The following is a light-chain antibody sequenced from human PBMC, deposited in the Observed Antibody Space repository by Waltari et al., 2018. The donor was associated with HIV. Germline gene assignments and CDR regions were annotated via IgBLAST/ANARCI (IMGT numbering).Light chain of an antibody. CDR2: DNN. CDR1: SSNIGVNY. V-gene: IGLV1-51*01. J-gene: IGLJ2*01. Sequence: QSVLTQPPSLSAAPGQKVSITCSGSSSNIGVNYVSWYQQFPRTAPKLLNYDNNVRPTGIPDRFTGSKSGTSATLDSTGLRTGDEADYYCVSWDSSLRGVLFGGGTKLTVL. CDR3: VSWDSSLRGVL.